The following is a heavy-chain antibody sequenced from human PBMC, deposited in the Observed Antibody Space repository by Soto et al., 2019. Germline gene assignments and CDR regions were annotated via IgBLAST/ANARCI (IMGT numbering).Heavy chain of an antibody. Sequence: LSLTCSVSGDSINSRYWSWIRQPPGKGLEWIGYIDYVGSTNYAPSLQSRVTMSVDTSKNQVSLKLRYVTAADTAVYYCVRQRGNYFGFCGQGTLVSVSS. CDR1: GDSINSRY. CDR2: IDYVGST. CDR3: VRQRGNYFGF. J-gene: IGHJ4*02. D-gene: IGHD3-10*01. V-gene: IGHV4-59*11.